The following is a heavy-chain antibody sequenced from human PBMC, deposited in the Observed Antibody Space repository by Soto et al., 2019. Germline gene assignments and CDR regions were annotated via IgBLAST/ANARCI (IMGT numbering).Heavy chain of an antibody. CDR2: ISSGGSII. Sequence: GGSLRLSCAASGFTFSTYEMNWVRQAPGKGLEWLSYISSGGSIIHYADSVKGRFTISRDNAKNSLYLQMNGLRAEDAAVYYCTRDPHTTMVAYFDFWGHGTLVTVSS. J-gene: IGHJ4*01. V-gene: IGHV3-48*03. CDR1: GFTFSTYE. CDR3: TRDPHTTMVAYFDF. D-gene: IGHD2-15*01.